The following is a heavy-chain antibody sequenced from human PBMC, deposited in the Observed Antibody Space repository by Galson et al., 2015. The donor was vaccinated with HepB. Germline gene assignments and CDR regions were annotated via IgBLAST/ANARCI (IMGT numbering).Heavy chain of an antibody. V-gene: IGHV3-72*01. Sequence: SLRLSCAASGFTLSDYYMDWVRQAPGKGLEWVARHRNKANGYTTEYAASVKGRFTISRDDSKNSLYLQMNNLRIEDTAVYYCARAPYDYRFFDSWGQGTLVTVSS. CDR3: ARAPYDYRFFDS. CDR1: GFTLSDYY. D-gene: IGHD3-16*01. J-gene: IGHJ4*02. CDR2: HRNKANGYTT.